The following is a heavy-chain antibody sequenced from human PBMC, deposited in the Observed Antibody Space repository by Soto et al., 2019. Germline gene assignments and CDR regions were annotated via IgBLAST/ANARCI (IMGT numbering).Heavy chain of an antibody. CDR1: GFPFSACA. CDR2: IIDSGAST. V-gene: IGHV3-23*01. CDR3: AKGRSYYYYYGVDV. Sequence: GGSLRLSCAASGFPFSACAMGWVRQAPGKGLEWVSDIIDSGASTYYADSVKGRFTISRDNSKSTLYLQMNSLRAEDTALYYCAKGRSYYYYYGVDVWGQGTTVTVSS. J-gene: IGHJ6*02.